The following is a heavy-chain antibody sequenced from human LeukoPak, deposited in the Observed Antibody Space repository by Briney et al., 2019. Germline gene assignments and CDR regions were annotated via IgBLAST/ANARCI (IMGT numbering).Heavy chain of an antibody. CDR3: ASEYGDYVYYFDY. CDR2: IKQDGSEK. J-gene: IGHJ4*02. Sequence: GGSLSLSCAASGFTFSSYWMSWVRQAPGKGLEWVANIKQDGSEKYYVDSVKGRFTISRDNAKNSLYLQMNSLRAEDTAVYYCASEYGDYVYYFDYWGQGTLVTVSS. D-gene: IGHD4-17*01. V-gene: IGHV3-7*01. CDR1: GFTFSSYW.